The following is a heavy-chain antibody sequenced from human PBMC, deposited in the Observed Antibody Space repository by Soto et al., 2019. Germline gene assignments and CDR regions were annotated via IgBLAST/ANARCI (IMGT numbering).Heavy chain of an antibody. D-gene: IGHD3-22*01. V-gene: IGHV1-69*08. CDR3: AREVGDYYDSSGYYYYYYGMDV. CDR1: GGTFSSYT. Sequence: QVQLVQSGAEVKKPGSSVKVSCKASGGTFSSYTISWVRQAPGQGLEWMGRIIPILGIANYAQKFQGRVTSTADKSTRTAYMELSSLRSEDTAVYYCAREVGDYYDSSGYYYYYYGMDVWGQGTTVTVSS. CDR2: IIPILGIA. J-gene: IGHJ6*02.